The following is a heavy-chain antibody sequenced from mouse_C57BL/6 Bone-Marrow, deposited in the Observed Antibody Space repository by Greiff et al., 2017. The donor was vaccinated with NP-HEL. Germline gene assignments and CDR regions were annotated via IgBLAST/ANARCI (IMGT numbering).Heavy chain of an antibody. D-gene: IGHD1-1*01. J-gene: IGHJ1*03. V-gene: IGHV1-82*01. Sequence: QVQLQQSGPELVKPGASVKISCKASGYAFSSSWMNWVKQRPGKGLEWIGRIYPGDGDTNYNGKFKGKATLTADKSSSTAYMQLSRLASEDSAVYFCAMGYYGSSPCWYFDVWGTGTTVTVSS. CDR1: GYAFSSSW. CDR2: IYPGDGDT. CDR3: AMGYYGSSPCWYFDV.